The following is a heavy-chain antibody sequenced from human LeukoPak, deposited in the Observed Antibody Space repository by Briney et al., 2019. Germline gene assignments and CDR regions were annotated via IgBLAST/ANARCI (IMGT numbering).Heavy chain of an antibody. CDR1: GFTFSSYG. Sequence: GRSLRLSCAASGFTFSSYGMHWVRQAPGKGLEWVAVISYDGSNKYYADSVKGRFTISRDNSENTLYLQMNSLRAEDTAVYYCAADSSGWSSWGQGTLVTVSS. D-gene: IGHD6-19*01. CDR2: ISYDGSNK. CDR3: AADSSGWSS. V-gene: IGHV3-30*03. J-gene: IGHJ4*02.